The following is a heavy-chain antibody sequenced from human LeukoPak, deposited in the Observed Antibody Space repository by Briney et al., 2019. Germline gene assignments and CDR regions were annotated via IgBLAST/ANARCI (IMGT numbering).Heavy chain of an antibody. CDR1: GFTVSSYS. V-gene: IGHV3-74*01. Sequence: GGSLRLSCVVSGFTVSSYSMHWVRQAPGKGLVWVSRLNSDGSTTSYADSVKGRFTISRDNAKNTLYVQMNSLRDEDTAVYYCARGYYGMDVWGQGTTVTVSS. J-gene: IGHJ6*02. CDR2: LNSDGSTT. CDR3: ARGYYGMDV.